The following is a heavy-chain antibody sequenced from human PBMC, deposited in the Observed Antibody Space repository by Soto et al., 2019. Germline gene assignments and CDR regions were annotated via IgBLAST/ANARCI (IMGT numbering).Heavy chain of an antibody. J-gene: IGHJ6*02. Sequence: EVQLVESGGGSVKSGGSLRISCAASGLTFTNAWMSWVRQAPGKGLEWVGHIKSQSDGGTTDYAAPVKGRFSISRDDSKNTVYLQMNSLKIEDTAVYYCTTDTAPYFYYSALDVWGQGTTVTVSS. D-gene: IGHD5-18*01. CDR2: IKSQSDGGTT. CDR1: GLTFTNAW. CDR3: TTDTAPYFYYSALDV. V-gene: IGHV3-15*01.